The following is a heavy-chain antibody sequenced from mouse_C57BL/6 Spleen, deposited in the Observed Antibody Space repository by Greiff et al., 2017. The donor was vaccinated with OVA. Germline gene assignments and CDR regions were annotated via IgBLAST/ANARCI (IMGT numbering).Heavy chain of an antibody. CDR2: INPNNGGT. J-gene: IGHJ2*01. V-gene: IGHV1-26*01. D-gene: IGHD3-2*02. CDR1: GYTFTDYY. CDR3: ARRGSSRQLRHRDY. Sequence: VQLQQSGPELVKPGASVKISCKASGYTFTDYYMNWVKQSHGKSLEWMGDINPNNGGTSYNQKFQGKATLTIDKYSRTVYMELRSLTSEDSAVYYCARRGSSRQLRHRDYWGQGTTLTVSS.